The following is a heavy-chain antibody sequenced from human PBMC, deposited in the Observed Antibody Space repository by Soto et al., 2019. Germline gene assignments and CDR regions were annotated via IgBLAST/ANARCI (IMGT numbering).Heavy chain of an antibody. V-gene: IGHV3-23*01. Sequence: PGGSLRLSCAASGFTFSSYAMSWVRRAPGKGLEWVSAISGSGGSTYYADSVKGRFTISRDNSKNTLYLQMNSLRAEDTAVYYCAKGSLPSPWNYSSLDYWGQGTLVTVSS. CDR2: ISGSGGST. CDR3: AKGSLPSPWNYSSLDY. D-gene: IGHD1-7*01. CDR1: GFTFSSYA. J-gene: IGHJ4*02.